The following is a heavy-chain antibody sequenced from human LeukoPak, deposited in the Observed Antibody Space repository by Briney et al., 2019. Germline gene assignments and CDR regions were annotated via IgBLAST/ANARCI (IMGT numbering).Heavy chain of an antibody. V-gene: IGHV4-59*01. J-gene: IGHJ4*02. Sequence: SETLSLTCTVSGGSISRYYWSWIRQPPGKGLEWIGYFDKSGSANYNPSLKSRLTISEDTSKNQFALKLTSVTAADTAVYYCARQSFAPFQVGPETPIESWGQGTLVTVSS. CDR2: FDKSGSA. CDR1: GGSISRYY. D-gene: IGHD1-26*01. CDR3: ARQSFAPFQVGPETPIES.